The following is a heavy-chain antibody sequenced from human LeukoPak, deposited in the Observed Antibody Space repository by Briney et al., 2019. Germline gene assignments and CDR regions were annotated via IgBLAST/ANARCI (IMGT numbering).Heavy chain of an antibody. D-gene: IGHD5-18*01. V-gene: IGHV1-69*04. Sequence: GASVKVSCKASGGTFSSYAISWVRQAPGQGLEWMGRIIPILGIANYAQKFQGRVTITADKSTSTAYMELSSLRSEDTAVYYCARDQDTAMVWRFDPWGQGTLVTVSS. J-gene: IGHJ5*02. CDR1: GGTFSSYA. CDR2: IIPILGIA. CDR3: ARDQDTAMVWRFDP.